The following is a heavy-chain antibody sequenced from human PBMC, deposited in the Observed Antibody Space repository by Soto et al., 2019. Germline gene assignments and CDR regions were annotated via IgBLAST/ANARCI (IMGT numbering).Heavy chain of an antibody. CDR3: AEVQRTSGWEYYFDY. Sequence: EVLLLESGGGLVQPGGSLGLSCVASGFTFSTYAMSWVRQTPGKGLEWVSTISGSGTSADYGDSVKGRFTISSDNSKNTLYLQMDSLRAEDTAVYYCAEVQRTSGWEYYFDYWGQGALVTVSS. CDR1: GFTFSTYA. D-gene: IGHD6-19*01. V-gene: IGHV3-23*01. CDR2: ISGSGTSA. J-gene: IGHJ4*02.